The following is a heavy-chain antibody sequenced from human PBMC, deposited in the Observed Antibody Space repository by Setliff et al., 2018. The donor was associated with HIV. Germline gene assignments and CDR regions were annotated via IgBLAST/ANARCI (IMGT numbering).Heavy chain of an antibody. D-gene: IGHD6-6*01. J-gene: IGHJ4*02. Sequence: ASVKVSCKESGYRFQTYEMHWVRQAPGEGLEWIGIITHFGGSTYYAQKFQGRVTLTMDTSTSTFYMELSSLRFEDTAVYYCARAPPSCKARPYYFDYWGQGTLVTVSS. CDR3: ARAPPSCKARPYYFDY. CDR2: ITHFGGST. CDR1: GYRFQTYE. V-gene: IGHV1-46*02.